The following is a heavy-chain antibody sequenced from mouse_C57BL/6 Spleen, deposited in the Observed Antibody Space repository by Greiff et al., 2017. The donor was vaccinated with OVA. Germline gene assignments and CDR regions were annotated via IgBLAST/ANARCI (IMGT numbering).Heavy chain of an antibody. D-gene: IGHD2-4*01. Sequence: QVQLQQSGAELVKPGASVKISCKASGYAFSSYWMNWVKQRPGKGLEWIGQIYPGDGDTNYNGKFKGKATLTADKSSSTAYMQLSSLTSEDSAVYFCARGDYDGGPWFAYWGQGTLVTVSA. CDR1: GYAFSSYW. CDR3: ARGDYDGGPWFAY. J-gene: IGHJ3*01. V-gene: IGHV1-80*01. CDR2: IYPGDGDT.